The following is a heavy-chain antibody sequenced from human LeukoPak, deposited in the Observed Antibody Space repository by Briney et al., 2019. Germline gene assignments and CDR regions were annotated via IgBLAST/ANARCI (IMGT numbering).Heavy chain of an antibody. D-gene: IGHD2-8*01. Sequence: GGSLRLSCAVSGFTFSNYDMHWVRQAPGKGLEWVAVIWYDGSNKYYADSVKGRFTISRDNSKNTLYLQMNTLRAEDTAVYYCARDPGGVIYFDYWGQGTLVTVSS. CDR2: IWYDGSNK. CDR1: GFTFSNYD. J-gene: IGHJ4*02. CDR3: ARDPGGVIYFDY. V-gene: IGHV3-33*01.